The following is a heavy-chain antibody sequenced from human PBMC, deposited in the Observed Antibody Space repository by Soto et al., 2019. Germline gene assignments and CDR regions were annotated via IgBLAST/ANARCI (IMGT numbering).Heavy chain of an antibody. J-gene: IGHJ4*02. CDR1: GFTFDDSA. CDR2: INAKSDSI. D-gene: IGHD3-10*01. CDR3: VKDRIIMVRGVLLMHC. V-gene: IGHV3-9*01. Sequence: PGGSLRLSCAASGFTFDDSAMHWVRQAPGKGLEWVSSINAKSDSIAYAGSVRGRVTMTRDTSISTAYTELSSLRSEDTAIYYSVKDRIIMVRGVLLMHCWGQGTLVTVSS.